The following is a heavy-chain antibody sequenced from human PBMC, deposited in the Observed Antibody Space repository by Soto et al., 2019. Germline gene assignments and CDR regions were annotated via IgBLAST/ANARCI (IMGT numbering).Heavy chain of an antibody. Sequence: SVKVSCKASGYTFTSYGISWVRQAPGQGLEWMGWISAYNGNTNYAQKLQGRVTMTTDTSTSTAYMELRSLRSDDTAVYYCARDVVVAAPPWGVDWFDTWGQGTLVTVSS. V-gene: IGHV1-18*04. D-gene: IGHD2-15*01. CDR3: ARDVVVAAPPWGVDWFDT. CDR2: ISAYNGNT. J-gene: IGHJ5*02. CDR1: GYTFTSYG.